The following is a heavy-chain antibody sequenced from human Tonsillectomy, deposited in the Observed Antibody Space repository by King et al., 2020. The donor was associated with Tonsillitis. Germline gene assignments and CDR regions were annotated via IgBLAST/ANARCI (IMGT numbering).Heavy chain of an antibody. V-gene: IGHV5-51*01. CDR2: IYPGDSDT. D-gene: IGHD3-22*01. Sequence: QLVQSGAEVKKPGESLKISCKGSGYSFTSYWIGWVRQMPGKGLEWMGIIYPGDSDTRYSPSFQGQVTISADKSISTAYPQWSSLKASDTAMYYCARRRRYYYDSSGYSLDDYWGQGTLVTVSS. CDR1: GYSFTSYW. CDR3: ARRRRYYYDSSGYSLDDY. J-gene: IGHJ4*02.